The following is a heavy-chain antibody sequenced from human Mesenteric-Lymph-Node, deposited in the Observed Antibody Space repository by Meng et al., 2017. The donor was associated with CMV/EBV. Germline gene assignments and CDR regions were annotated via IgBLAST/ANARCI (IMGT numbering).Heavy chain of an antibody. CDR1: LKTTGVG. Sequence: LKTTGVGVGWIRQPPGKGLEWLVLIYWNDDKRYSPSAKSGLAITKDTSRNKVVLTMTNVDPVDTATYYCAHSRRYYDTSGYYTALLDYWGQGTLVTVSS. J-gene: IGHJ4*02. CDR3: AHSRRYYDTSGYYTALLDY. V-gene: IGHV2-5*01. D-gene: IGHD3-22*01. CDR2: IYWNDDK.